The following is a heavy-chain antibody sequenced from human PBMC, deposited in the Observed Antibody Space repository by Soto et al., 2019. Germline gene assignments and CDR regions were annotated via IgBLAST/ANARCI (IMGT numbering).Heavy chain of an antibody. CDR1: GGSISSNNYY. CDR3: ARPKGAHNAFDI. Sequence: QLQLQESGPGLVKPSETLSLTCTVSGGSISSNNYYWVWIRQPPGKGLEWIGSINYSGSTHYNPSLKSPVTISVDTSKNQFSLKLTSVTAADTAVYYCARPKGAHNAFDIWGQGTMVTVSS. CDR2: INYSGST. V-gene: IGHV4-39*01. J-gene: IGHJ3*02.